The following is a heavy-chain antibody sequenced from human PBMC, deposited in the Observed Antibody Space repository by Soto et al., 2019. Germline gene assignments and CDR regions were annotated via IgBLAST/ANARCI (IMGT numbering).Heavy chain of an antibody. J-gene: IGHJ4*02. CDR3: ARGAASSGWTHFDY. D-gene: IGHD6-19*01. CDR2: MNPYSGNM. V-gene: IGHV1-18*01. Sequence: GASVKVSCKASGYTFTSYGISWVRQAPGQGLEWMGWMNPYSGNMGYAQKLQGRVTMTTDTSTSTAYMELRSLRSDDTAVYYCARGAASSGWTHFDYWGQGTLVTVSS. CDR1: GYTFTSYG.